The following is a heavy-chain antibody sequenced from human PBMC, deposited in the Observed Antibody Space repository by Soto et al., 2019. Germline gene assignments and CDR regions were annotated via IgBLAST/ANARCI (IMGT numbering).Heavy chain of an antibody. V-gene: IGHV3-23*01. CDR3: AKDATRTSGWYYFDY. D-gene: IGHD6-19*01. Sequence: GSLRLSCAASGFTFSILAMGWVRQAPGKGLEWVSVIDYTGGTTYYTDSVKGRFIISRDNSKKILYLQMNSLRTEDTAIYYCAKDATRTSGWYYFDYWGRGALVTVSS. CDR2: IDYTGGTT. J-gene: IGHJ4*02. CDR1: GFTFSILA.